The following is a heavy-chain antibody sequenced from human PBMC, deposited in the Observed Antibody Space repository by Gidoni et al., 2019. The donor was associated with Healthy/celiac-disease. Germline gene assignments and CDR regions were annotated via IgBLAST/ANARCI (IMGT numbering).Heavy chain of an antibody. Sequence: QVQLVESGGGVVQPGRSLRLSCAASGFTFSSYGMHGVRQAPGKGLEWVAVIWYDGSNKYYADSVKGRFTISRDNSKNTLYLQMNSLRAEDTAVYYCARVRDSSGYYFSDYWGQGTLVTVSS. CDR3: ARVRDSSGYYFSDY. D-gene: IGHD3-22*01. J-gene: IGHJ4*02. V-gene: IGHV3-33*01. CDR1: GFTFSSYG. CDR2: IWYDGSNK.